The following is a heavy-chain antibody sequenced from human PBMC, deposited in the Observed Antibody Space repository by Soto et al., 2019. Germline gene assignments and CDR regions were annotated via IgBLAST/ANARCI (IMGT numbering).Heavy chain of an antibody. J-gene: IGHJ4*02. CDR3: AREDTAMVTDY. D-gene: IGHD5-18*01. CDR1: GYTFTSYY. Sequence: GASVKVSCKASGYTFTSYYMHWVRQAPGQGLEWMGIINPSGGSTSYAQKFQGRVTMTRDTSTSTVYMELSSLRSGDTAVYYCAREDTAMVTDYWGQGTLVTVSS. CDR2: INPSGGST. V-gene: IGHV1-46*01.